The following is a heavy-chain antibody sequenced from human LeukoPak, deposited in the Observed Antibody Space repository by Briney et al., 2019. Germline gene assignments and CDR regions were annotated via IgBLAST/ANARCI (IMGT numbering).Heavy chain of an antibody. V-gene: IGHV3-69-1*02. J-gene: IGHJ4*02. CDR1: GPAFFTHN. CDR2: ISRRGVI. Sequence: SGGSLRLSCAVSGPAFFTHNFHSVRQAPGKGLECVAFISRRGVIHYADSVKGRFTISRDNANNSLFLQMNSLRVEDTALYYCARDIESDTRDYWGQGTLVIVSS. CDR3: ARDIESDTRDY.